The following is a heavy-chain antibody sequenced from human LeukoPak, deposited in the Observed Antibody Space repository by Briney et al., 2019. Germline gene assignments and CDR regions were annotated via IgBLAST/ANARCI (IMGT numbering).Heavy chain of an antibody. Sequence: SETLSLTCTVYGGSISSYYGRWIRQPPGKGLEWIGYIYYSGSTNYNPSLKSRLTISVVTSQNQFSLKLNSVTAADTDVYYCGRLVASSGWSVLGYYYYYMDVWGKGTTVTISS. CDR1: GGSISSYY. CDR2: IYYSGST. D-gene: IGHD6-19*01. CDR3: GRLVASSGWSVLGYYYYYMDV. V-gene: IGHV4-59*08. J-gene: IGHJ6*03.